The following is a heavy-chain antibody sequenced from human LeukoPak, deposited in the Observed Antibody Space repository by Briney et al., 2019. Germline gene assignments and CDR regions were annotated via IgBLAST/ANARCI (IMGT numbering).Heavy chain of an antibody. CDR2: ISWNSGSI. J-gene: IGHJ4*02. CDR1: GFTFDDYA. V-gene: IGHV3-9*01. Sequence: GRSLRLSCAASGFTFDDYAMHWVRQAPGKGLEWVSGISWNSGSIGYADSVKGRFTISRDNAKNSLYLQMNSLRAEDTALYYCAKSRVLYGDYSIDYWGQGTLVTVSS. D-gene: IGHD4-17*01. CDR3: AKSRVLYGDYSIDY.